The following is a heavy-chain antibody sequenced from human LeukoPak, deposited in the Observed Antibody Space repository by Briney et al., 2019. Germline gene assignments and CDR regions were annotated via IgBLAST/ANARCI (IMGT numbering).Heavy chain of an antibody. CDR3: VRDCSSTSCYEGGDY. V-gene: IGHV4-4*02. CDR1: GGSISSSNW. J-gene: IGHJ4*02. D-gene: IGHD2-2*01. Sequence: PSETLSLTCAVSGGSISSSNWWSWVRPPPGKGLEWIGEIYHSGSTNYNPSLKSRVTISVDKSKNQFSLKLSSVTAAVTAVYYCVRDCSSTSCYEGGDYWGQGTLVTVSS. CDR2: IYHSGST.